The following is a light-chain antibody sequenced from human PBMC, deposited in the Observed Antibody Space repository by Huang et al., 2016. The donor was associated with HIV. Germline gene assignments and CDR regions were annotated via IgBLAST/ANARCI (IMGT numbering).Light chain of an antibody. V-gene: IGKV3-20*01. J-gene: IGKJ1*01. CDR3: HQYGTSVGT. Sequence: EIVLTQSPGTLSLSPGERATLSCGASQTVSNNFLAWYQHKPGQAPSLLIYAASSRATGIPDRFSGSGSRRDFNLTISRLEPEDFAVYYCHQYGTSVGTFGPGTKVDVK. CDR2: AAS. CDR1: QTVSNNF.